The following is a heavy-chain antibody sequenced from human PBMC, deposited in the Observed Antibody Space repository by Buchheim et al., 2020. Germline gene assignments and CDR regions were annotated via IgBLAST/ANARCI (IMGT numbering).Heavy chain of an antibody. D-gene: IGHD6-13*01. CDR3: ARDVRTDGTWYSAFLDYYYYGMDV. J-gene: IGHJ6*02. V-gene: IGHV3-30-3*01. CDR1: GFTFSSYA. Sequence: QVQLVESGGGVVQPGRSLRLSCAASGFTFSSYAMHWVRQAPGKGLEWVAVISYDGSNKYYADSVKGRFTISRDNSKNTLYLQMNSLRAEDTAVYYCARDVRTDGTWYSAFLDYYYYGMDVWGQGTT. CDR2: ISYDGSNK.